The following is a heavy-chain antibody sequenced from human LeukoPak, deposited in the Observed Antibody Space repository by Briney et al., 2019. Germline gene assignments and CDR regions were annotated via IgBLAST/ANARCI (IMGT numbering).Heavy chain of an antibody. Sequence: QPGGSLRLSCAASGFTFSSYWMHWVRQAPGKGLVWVSRINSDGSSTSYADSVKGRFTISRDNAKNTLYLQMNSLRAEDTAVYYCAREEMVYALIDYWGQGTLVTVSS. J-gene: IGHJ4*02. CDR1: GFTFSSYW. CDR2: INSDGSST. V-gene: IGHV3-74*01. D-gene: IGHD2-8*01. CDR3: AREEMVYALIDY.